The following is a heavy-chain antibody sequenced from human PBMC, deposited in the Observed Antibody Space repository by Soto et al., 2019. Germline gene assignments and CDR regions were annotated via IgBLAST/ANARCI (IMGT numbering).Heavy chain of an antibody. CDR1: GVSISSGNW. Sequence: SETLSLTCAVSGVSISSGNWWTWVRQTPQRGLEYIGEIFHDGTANYYPSFERRVAISVDTSKNQSSLKLSSVTAADTAVYYCARNGITMVRGVIKYYYYYGMDVWGQGTTVTVSS. CDR2: IFHDGTA. D-gene: IGHD3-10*01. V-gene: IGHV4-4*02. CDR3: ARNGITMVRGVIKYYYYYGMDV. J-gene: IGHJ6*02.